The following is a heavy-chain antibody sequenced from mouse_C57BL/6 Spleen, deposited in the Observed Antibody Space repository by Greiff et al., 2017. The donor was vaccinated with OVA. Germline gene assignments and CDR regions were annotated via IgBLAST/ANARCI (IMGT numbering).Heavy chain of an antibody. CDR1: GFTFSDYY. CDR2: ISNGGGST. CDR3: ARHHDYGSSFYYAMDY. J-gene: IGHJ4*01. V-gene: IGHV5-12*01. D-gene: IGHD1-1*01. Sequence: EVQVVESGGGLVQPGGSLKLSCAASGFTFSDYYMYWVRQTPEKRLEWVAYISNGGGSTYYPDTVKGRFTISRDNAKNTLYLQMSRLKSEDTAMYYCARHHDYGSSFYYAMDYWGQGTSVTVSS.